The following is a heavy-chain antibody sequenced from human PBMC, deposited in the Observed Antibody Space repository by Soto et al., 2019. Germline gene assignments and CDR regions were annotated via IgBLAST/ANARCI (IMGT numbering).Heavy chain of an antibody. CDR3: ARDHPDAHFESSGDYTD. Sequence: EVQLVESGGGLVRPGGSLRLSCAASGFSVSSNYMSWVRQAPGKGLEWVSVIYSDGKTYYADSVKGRFTISRHKSQNTLYLQMNILRTDETAIYYCARDHPDAHFESSGDYTDWGQRTLVNVSS. CDR1: GFSVSSNY. V-gene: IGHV3-53*04. CDR2: IYSDGKT. D-gene: IGHD3-22*01. J-gene: IGHJ4*02.